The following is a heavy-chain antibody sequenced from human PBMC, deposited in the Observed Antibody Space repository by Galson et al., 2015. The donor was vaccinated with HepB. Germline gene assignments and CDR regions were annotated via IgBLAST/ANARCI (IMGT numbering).Heavy chain of an antibody. J-gene: IGHJ4*02. D-gene: IGHD5-24*01. CDR1: GGSISSSSYY. Sequence: ETLSLTCTVSGGSISSSSYYWGWIRQPPGKGLEWIGSIYYSGSTYYNPSLKSRVTISVDTSKNQFSLKLSSVTAADTAVYYCASHSPRWLQPGGDYWGQGTLVTVSS. CDR3: ASHSPRWLQPGGDY. CDR2: IYYSGST. V-gene: IGHV4-39*07.